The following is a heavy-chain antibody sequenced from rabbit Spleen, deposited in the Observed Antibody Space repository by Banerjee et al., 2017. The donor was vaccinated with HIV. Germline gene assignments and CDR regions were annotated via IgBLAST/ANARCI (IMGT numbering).Heavy chain of an antibody. CDR1: GFSFSSGYY. V-gene: IGHV1S45*01. CDR2: IYTGSSDTT. J-gene: IGHJ4*01. CDR3: ARSYTYGYGGYAYGMNL. Sequence: QQQLVESGGGLVQPEGSLTLTSKASGFSFSSGYYMCWVRQAPGKGLEWIGCIYTGSSDTTYYASWAKGRFTVSKTSSTTVTLQMTSLTAADTAIYFCARSYTYGYGGYAYGMNLWGQGTLVTVS. D-gene: IGHD6-1*01.